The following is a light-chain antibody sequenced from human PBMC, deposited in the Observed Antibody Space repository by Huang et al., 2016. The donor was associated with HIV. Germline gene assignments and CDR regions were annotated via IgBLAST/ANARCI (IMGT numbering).Light chain of an antibody. CDR3: QQSFSTLT. CDR2: GTS. Sequence: DIQMTQSPSSLSASVGDSVSISCRATENITSCLYWYHQKPGTAPRLLIYGTSTVQSGVPARCSGRGSGTDFTLTIRSLQPEDIGTYYCQQSFSTLTFGGGTKVQIK. V-gene: IGKV1-39*01. CDR1: ENITSC. J-gene: IGKJ4*01.